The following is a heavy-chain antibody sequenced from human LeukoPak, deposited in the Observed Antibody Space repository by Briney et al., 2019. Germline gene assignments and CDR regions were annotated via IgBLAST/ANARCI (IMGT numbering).Heavy chain of an antibody. V-gene: IGHV4-59*02. CDR3: ARTWHYDSSDYFPFDN. CDR2: IYYSGST. D-gene: IGHD3-22*01. CDR1: GFTVSSNY. Sequence: GSLRLSCAASGFTVSSNYMSWIRQPPGKGLEWIGYIYYSGSTNYNPSLKSRVTISVDTSKNQFSLKLSSVTAADTAVYYCARTWHYDSSDYFPFDNWGQGTLVTVSS. J-gene: IGHJ4*02.